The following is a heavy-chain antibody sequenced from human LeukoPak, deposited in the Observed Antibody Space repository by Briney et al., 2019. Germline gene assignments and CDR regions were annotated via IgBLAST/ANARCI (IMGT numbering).Heavy chain of an antibody. CDR1: GFTVITNY. Sequence: GGSLRLSCAASGFTVITNYMSWVRQAPGKGLDWVSLIYSGGTTYYADSVKGRFTISRDNSKNTLYLQMNSLRAEDTAVYYCARARSGYYYDYWGQGTLVTVSS. CDR3: ARARSGYYYDY. D-gene: IGHD3-22*01. V-gene: IGHV3-53*01. CDR2: IYSGGTT. J-gene: IGHJ4*02.